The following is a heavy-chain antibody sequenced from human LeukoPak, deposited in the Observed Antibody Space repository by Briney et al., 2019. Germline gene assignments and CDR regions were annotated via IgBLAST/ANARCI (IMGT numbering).Heavy chain of an antibody. J-gene: IGHJ4*02. CDR1: GYSISSSSYY. CDR2: IYYSGST. Sequence: SETLSLTCTVSGYSISSSSYYWGWIRQPPGKGLEWIGSIYYSGSTYYNPSLKSRVTISVGTSKNQFSLKLSSVTAADTAVYYCASQDYGPVDYWGQGTLVTVSS. D-gene: IGHD4-17*01. V-gene: IGHV4-39*01. CDR3: ASQDYGPVDY.